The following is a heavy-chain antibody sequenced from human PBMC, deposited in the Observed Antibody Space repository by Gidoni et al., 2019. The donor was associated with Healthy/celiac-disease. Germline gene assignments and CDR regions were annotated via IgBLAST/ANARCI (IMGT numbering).Heavy chain of an antibody. CDR2: IWYDGSNK. D-gene: IGHD3-3*01. CDR3: ARDLRFLEWLQIDY. J-gene: IGHJ4*02. CDR1: GFTFSSYG. Sequence: QVQLVESGGGVVQPGRSLRLSWSASGFTFSSYGMHWVRQAPGKGLEWVDVIWYDGSNKYYADSVKGRFTISRDNSKNTLYLQMNSLRAEDTAVYYCARDLRFLEWLQIDYWGQGTLVTVSS. V-gene: IGHV3-33*08.